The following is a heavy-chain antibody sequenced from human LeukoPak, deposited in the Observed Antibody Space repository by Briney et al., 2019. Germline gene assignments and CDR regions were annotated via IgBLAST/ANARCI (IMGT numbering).Heavy chain of an antibody. CDR3: ATDLKLRATGVLNS. Sequence: GASVKVSCKASGYTFTAYYLHWVRQAPGQGLEWMGWINPNTGATTDAQKFQGRVTMTRDTSISTTYMELSGLTSEDTAIYFCATDLKLRATGVLNSWGQGTLVTVSS. CDR2: INPNTGAT. V-gene: IGHV1-2*02. CDR1: GYTFTAYY. D-gene: IGHD1-26*01. J-gene: IGHJ4*02.